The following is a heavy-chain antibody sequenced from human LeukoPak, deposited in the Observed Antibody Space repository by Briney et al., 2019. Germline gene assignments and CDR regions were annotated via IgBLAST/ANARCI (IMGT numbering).Heavy chain of an antibody. J-gene: IGHJ4*02. CDR3: TRDIGDFVSDF. Sequence: SETLSLTCPVSGGSIGSGYYWAWIRQPPGKGLEWIGSIHYGGTTHYNPSLQSRVTISADTSKNQFALDLRSVTAADTAVYYCTRDIGDFVSDFWGQGTLVTVSS. CDR1: GGSIGSGYY. CDR2: IHYGGTT. V-gene: IGHV4-39*02. D-gene: IGHD2-21*02.